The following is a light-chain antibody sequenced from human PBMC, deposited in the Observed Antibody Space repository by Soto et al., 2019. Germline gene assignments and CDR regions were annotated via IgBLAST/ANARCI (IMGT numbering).Light chain of an antibody. CDR2: VAT. CDR1: QSIGNY. J-gene: IGKJ1*01. CDR3: HQSDSTPQT. Sequence: DVQLTQSPSSLSASLGDRVTISCRASQSIGNYLNWFLQKPGKAPKLLIYVATSLQNGVPSRFSGTGSGTDFALTISSLQPEDVGVYYCHQSDSTPQTFGQGTRL. V-gene: IGKV1-39*01.